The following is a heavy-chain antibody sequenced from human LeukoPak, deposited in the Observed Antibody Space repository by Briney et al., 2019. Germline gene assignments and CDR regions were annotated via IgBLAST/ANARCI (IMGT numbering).Heavy chain of an antibody. CDR1: GFTFSSYG. V-gene: IGHV3-30*19. CDR3: ARGGYCTNGVCYRTPLYYFDY. D-gene: IGHD2-8*01. Sequence: GGSLRLSCAASGFTFSSYGMHWVRQAPGKGLEWVAVISYDGSNKYYADSVKGRFTISRDNSKNTLYLQMNSLRAEDTAVYYCARGGYCTNGVCYRTPLYYFDYWGQGTLVTVSS. J-gene: IGHJ4*02. CDR2: ISYDGSNK.